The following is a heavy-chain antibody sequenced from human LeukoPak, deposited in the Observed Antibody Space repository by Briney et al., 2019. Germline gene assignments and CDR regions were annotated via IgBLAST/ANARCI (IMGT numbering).Heavy chain of an antibody. CDR1: GGSISSGGYS. V-gene: IGHV4-30-2*01. CDR2: IYHGGST. J-gene: IGHJ4*02. Sequence: PSETLSLTCAVSGGSISSGGYSWSWIRQPPGKGLEWIGYIYHGGSTYYNPSLKSRVTISVDRSKNQFSLKLSSVTAADTAVYYCATGAATAGDFDYWGQGTLVTVSS. D-gene: IGHD1-26*01. CDR3: ATGAATAGDFDY.